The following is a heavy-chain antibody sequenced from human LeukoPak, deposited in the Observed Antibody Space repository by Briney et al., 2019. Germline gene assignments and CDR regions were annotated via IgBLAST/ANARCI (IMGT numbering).Heavy chain of an antibody. CDR3: ARVVSGRFGPSGYFDY. Sequence: NSSETLSLTCTVSGGSISSGSYYWSWIRQPAGKGLEWIGRIYTSGSTNYNPSLKSRVTISVDTSKNQFSLKLSSVTAADTAVYYCARVVSGRFGPSGYFDYWGQGTLVTVSS. V-gene: IGHV4-61*02. D-gene: IGHD2/OR15-2a*01. J-gene: IGHJ4*02. CDR1: GGSISSGSYY. CDR2: IYTSGST.